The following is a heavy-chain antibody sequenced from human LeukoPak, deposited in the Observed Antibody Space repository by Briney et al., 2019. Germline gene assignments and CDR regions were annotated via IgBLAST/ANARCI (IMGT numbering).Heavy chain of an antibody. V-gene: IGHV3-15*01. D-gene: IGHD7-27*01. J-gene: IGHJ4*02. CDR3: TTDKLGILNFDY. CDR2: IKSKTDGGTT. Sequence: GGSLRLSCAASGFTFSSYAMSWVRQAPGKGLEWVGRIKSKTDGGTTDYAAPVKGRFTISRDDSKNTLYLQMNSLKTEDTAVYYCTTDKLGILNFDYWGQGTLVTVSS. CDR1: GFTFSSYA.